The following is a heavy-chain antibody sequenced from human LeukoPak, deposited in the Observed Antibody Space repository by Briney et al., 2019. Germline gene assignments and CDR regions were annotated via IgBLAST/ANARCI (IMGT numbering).Heavy chain of an antibody. Sequence: GGSLRLSCAASGFTFSSYAMSWVRQAPGKGLEWVSAISGSGGSTYYADSVKGRFTSSRDNSKNTLYLQMNSLRAEDTAIYYCANSPNYYDSSGYYHYFDYWGQGTLVTVSS. CDR2: ISGSGGST. V-gene: IGHV3-23*01. CDR1: GFTFSSYA. CDR3: ANSPNYYDSSGYYHYFDY. D-gene: IGHD3-22*01. J-gene: IGHJ4*02.